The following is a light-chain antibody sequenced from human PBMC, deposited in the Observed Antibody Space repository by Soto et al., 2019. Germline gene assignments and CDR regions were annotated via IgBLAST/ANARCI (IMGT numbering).Light chain of an antibody. J-gene: IGKJ1*01. Sequence: DIQMTQSPSSLSASVGDRVTITCRASQSISSYLNWYQQKPGKAPKLLIYAASSLQSGVPSRFSGSGPGTEFTLTISSLQPDDFAIYYCQQYKNYYPTFGQGTKVDIK. CDR2: AAS. CDR1: QSISSY. V-gene: IGKV1-39*01. CDR3: QQYKNYYPT.